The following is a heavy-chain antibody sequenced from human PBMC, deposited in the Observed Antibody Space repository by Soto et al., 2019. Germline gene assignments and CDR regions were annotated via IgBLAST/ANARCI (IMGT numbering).Heavy chain of an antibody. D-gene: IGHD1-20*01. CDR3: ARRITEDLPGFELRDYYYYGMDV. J-gene: IGHJ6*02. V-gene: IGHV4-39*01. Sequence: PETLSLTCTVSGGSISSGCYYWGWIRQPPGKGLEWIGLIYYSGTIYYNPSPKSRVTISVDTSKNQFSLKLSSVTAADTAVYYCARRITEDLPGFELRDYYYYGMDVWGQGTTVTVSS. CDR2: IYYSGTI. CDR1: GGSISSGCYY.